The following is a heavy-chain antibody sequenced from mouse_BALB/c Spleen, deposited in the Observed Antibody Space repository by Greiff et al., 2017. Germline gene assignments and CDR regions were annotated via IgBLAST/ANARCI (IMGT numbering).Heavy chain of an antibody. CDR2: IWAGGST. J-gene: IGHJ3*01. CDR3: AIRDDVAWFAY. V-gene: IGHV2-9*02. CDR1: GFSLTSYG. D-gene: IGHD2-14*01. Sequence: QVQLKESGPGLVAPSQSLSITCTVSGFSLTSYGVHWVRQPPGKGLEWLGVIWAGGSTNYNSARMSRLSISKDNSKSQVFLKMNSLQTDDTAMYYCAIRDDVAWFAYWGQGTLVTVSA.